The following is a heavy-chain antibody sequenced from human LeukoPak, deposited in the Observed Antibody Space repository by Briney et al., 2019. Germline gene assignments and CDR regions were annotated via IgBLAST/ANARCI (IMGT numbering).Heavy chain of an antibody. J-gene: IGHJ6*03. V-gene: IGHV3-30*02. CDR3: AKAGTDCSGGSCYYYYMDV. D-gene: IGHD2-15*01. CDR1: GFTFSSYG. CDR2: IRYDGSNK. Sequence: GGSPRLSCAASGFTFSSYGMHWVRQAPGKGLEWVAFIRYDGSNKYYADSVKGRFTISRDNSKNTLYLQMNSLRAEGTAVYYCAKAGTDCSGGSCYYYYMDVWGKGTTVTISS.